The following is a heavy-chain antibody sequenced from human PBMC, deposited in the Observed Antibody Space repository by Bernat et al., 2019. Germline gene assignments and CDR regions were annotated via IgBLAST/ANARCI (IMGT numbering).Heavy chain of an antibody. V-gene: IGHV4-59*01. D-gene: IGHD2-8*01. J-gene: IGHJ3*02. CDR3: ARDRSDPGVDVFEI. CDR2: IYYTGST. Sequence: QVQLQESGPGLVKPSETLSLTCPVSGGPMSSYYCSWTRQPPGKGLDWIGFIYYTGSTTYNPPLKSRVTIALNRSKNQFSLKLSSVTAADTAVYYCARDRSDPGVDVFEIWGQGTMVTVSS. CDR1: GGPMSSYY.